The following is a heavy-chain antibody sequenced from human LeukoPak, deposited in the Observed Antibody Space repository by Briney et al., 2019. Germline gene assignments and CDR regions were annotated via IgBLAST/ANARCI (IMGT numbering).Heavy chain of an antibody. CDR1: GGSISSYY. Sequence: SETLSLTCTVSGGSISSYYWSWIRQPPGKGLEWIGYIYYSGSTNYNPSLKSRVTISVDTSKNQFSLKLSSVTAADTAVYYCARGVVDTAMVYYFDYWGQGTLVTVSS. V-gene: IGHV4-59*08. J-gene: IGHJ4*02. D-gene: IGHD5-18*01. CDR2: IYYSGST. CDR3: ARGVVDTAMVYYFDY.